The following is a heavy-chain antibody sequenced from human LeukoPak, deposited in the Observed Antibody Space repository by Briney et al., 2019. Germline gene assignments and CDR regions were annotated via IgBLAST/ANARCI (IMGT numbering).Heavy chain of an antibody. D-gene: IGHD2-2*01. CDR1: GYTFTSYA. CDR3: ARPDCSSTSCYSRH. J-gene: IGHJ4*02. CDR2: INTNTGNP. V-gene: IGHV7-4-1*02. Sequence: ASVKVSCKASGYTFTSYAMNWVRQAPGQGLEWMGWINTNTGNPTYAQGFTGRFVFSLDTSVSTAYLQISSLKAENTAVYYCARPDCSSTSCYSRHWGQGTLVTVSS.